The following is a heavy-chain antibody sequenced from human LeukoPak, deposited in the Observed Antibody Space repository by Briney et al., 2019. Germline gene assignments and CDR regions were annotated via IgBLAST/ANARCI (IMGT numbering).Heavy chain of an antibody. J-gene: IGHJ3*02. V-gene: IGHV3-11*01. CDR1: GFTFSDYN. CDR2: ISRSGSTK. D-gene: IGHD3-10*01. Sequence: GGSLRLSCAASGFTFSDYNMRWIRQAPGKGLEWVSSISRSGSTKYYADSVKGRFSISRDNAKNSLFLQMNSLRAEDTAVYSCAREVRLWFGDLNNPRAFDIWGQGTMVTVSS. CDR3: AREVRLWFGDLNNPRAFDI.